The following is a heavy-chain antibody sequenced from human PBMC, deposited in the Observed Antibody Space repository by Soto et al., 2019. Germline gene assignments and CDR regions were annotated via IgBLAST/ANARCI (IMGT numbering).Heavy chain of an antibody. V-gene: IGHV1-69*12. CDR3: ARAITMVREDLAY. Sequence: QVQLVQSGAEVKKPGSSVKVSCKASGGTFSSYAISWVRQAPGQGLEWMGGIIPIFGTANYAQKFQGRVTITADESTSTGYMELSSLRSENTAVYYCARAITMVREDLAYWGQGSLVTVSS. CDR2: IIPIFGTA. J-gene: IGHJ4*02. D-gene: IGHD3-10*01. CDR1: GGTFSSYA.